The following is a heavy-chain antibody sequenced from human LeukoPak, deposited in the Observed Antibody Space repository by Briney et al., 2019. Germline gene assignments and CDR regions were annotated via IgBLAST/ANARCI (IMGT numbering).Heavy chain of an antibody. J-gene: IGHJ6*03. Sequence: SGGSLRLSCAASGFTFSSYTMNWVRQAPGKGLEWVSYISSSSNTIYYADSVKGRFTISRDNAKNSLYLQMNSLRAEDTAVYYCARWALYYNYYMDVWGKGTMVTVSS. CDR2: ISSSSNTI. CDR1: GFTFSSYT. V-gene: IGHV3-48*01. CDR3: ARWALYYNYYMDV. D-gene: IGHD3-10*01.